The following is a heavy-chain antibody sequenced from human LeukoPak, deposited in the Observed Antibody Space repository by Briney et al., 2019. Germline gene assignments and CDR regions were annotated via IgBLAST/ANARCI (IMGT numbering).Heavy chain of an antibody. CDR2: IFHSGNS. CDR1: SYSISSGSY. Sequence: PSETLSLTCAVSSYSISSGSYWGWIRQSPGKGLEWVGSIFHSGNSYYNPSLKSRLTMSVGTSKNQFSLKLTSVTAADTALYYCARVTYVDDMLYQYFDYWGQGILVTVSS. J-gene: IGHJ4*02. CDR3: ARVTYVDDMLYQYFDY. V-gene: IGHV4-38-2*01. D-gene: IGHD4-17*01.